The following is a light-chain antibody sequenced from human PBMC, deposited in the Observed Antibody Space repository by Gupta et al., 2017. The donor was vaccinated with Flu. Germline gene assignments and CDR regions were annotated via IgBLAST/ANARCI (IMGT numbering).Light chain of an antibody. J-gene: IGLJ1*01. V-gene: IGLV1-44*01. CDR3: AAWDDSLNGHYV. CDR1: SSNIGSNN. CDR2: GNS. Sequence: SVLAQPPSASATPGQRVTISCSGSSSNIGSNNVNWYQQVPGTAPKLLIYGNSQRPSGVPDRCSGSKSGTSASLAISGLQSEDEADYYCAAWDDSLNGHYVFGTGTKVTAL.